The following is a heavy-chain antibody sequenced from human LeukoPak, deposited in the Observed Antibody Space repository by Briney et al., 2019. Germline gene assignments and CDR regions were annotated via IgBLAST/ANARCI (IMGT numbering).Heavy chain of an antibody. J-gene: IGHJ6*03. Sequence: PSETLSLTCTVSGGSISSSSYYWGWIRQPPGKGLEWIGSIYYSGSTNYNPSLKSRVTISLDKSKNQFSLNLSSVTAADTAIYYCARYYYYYMDVWGKGTTVTVSS. CDR1: GGSISSSSYY. CDR2: IYYSGST. CDR3: ARYYYYYMDV. V-gene: IGHV4-39*07.